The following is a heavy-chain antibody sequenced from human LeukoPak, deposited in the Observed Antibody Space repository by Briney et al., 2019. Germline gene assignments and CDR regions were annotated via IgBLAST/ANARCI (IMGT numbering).Heavy chain of an antibody. V-gene: IGHV3-7*01. CDR1: GFTFSDYY. CDR2: IKQDGSEK. J-gene: IGHJ4*02. Sequence: PGGSLRLSCAASGFTFSDYYMSWIRQAPGKGLEWVANIKQDGSEKYYVDSVKGRFTISRDNAKNSLYLQMNSLRAEDTAVYYCARDRALYDRSGYYYTEDDYWGQGTLVTVSS. CDR3: ARDRALYDRSGYYYTEDDY. D-gene: IGHD3-22*01.